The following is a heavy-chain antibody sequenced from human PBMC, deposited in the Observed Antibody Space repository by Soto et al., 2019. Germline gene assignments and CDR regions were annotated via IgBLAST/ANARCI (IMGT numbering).Heavy chain of an antibody. V-gene: IGHV4-59*01. Sequence: QVQLQESGPGLVKPSETLSLTCTVSGGSISSYYWSWIRQPPGKALEWIGYIYYSGSTNYNPSLTSRVTISVDTSKNQFSLKLSSVTAADTAVYYCARVPVTGYYYYMDVWGKGTTVTVSS. CDR3: ARVPVTGYYYYMDV. J-gene: IGHJ6*03. CDR2: IYYSGST. CDR1: GGSISSYY. D-gene: IGHD6-19*01.